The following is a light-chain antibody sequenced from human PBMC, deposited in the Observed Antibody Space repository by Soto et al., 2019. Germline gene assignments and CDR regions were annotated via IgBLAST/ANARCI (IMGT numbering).Light chain of an antibody. CDR3: QQYDNSPT. CDR2: GTS. CDR1: QSVMKY. V-gene: IGKV3-15*01. J-gene: IGKJ1*01. Sequence: EIVLTQSPATLFLSTGETATLSCRASQSVMKYLAWYQQKPGQAPRLLIYGTSNRATGIPDMISGSRSGTEFTLTISSLQPEDFGVYYCQQYDNSPTFGQGTKVDI.